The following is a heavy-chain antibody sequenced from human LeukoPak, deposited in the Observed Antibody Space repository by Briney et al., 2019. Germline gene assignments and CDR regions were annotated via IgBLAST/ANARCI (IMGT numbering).Heavy chain of an antibody. Sequence: ASVKVSCKASGYTFTSYDINWVRQATGQGLEWMGWMNPNRGNTGYAQKFQGRVTMTRNTSISTAYMELSSLRSEDTAVYYCARAVTDSSGYYYWFDPWGQGTLVTVSS. V-gene: IGHV1-8*01. D-gene: IGHD3-22*01. J-gene: IGHJ5*02. CDR2: MNPNRGNT. CDR3: ARAVTDSSGYYYWFDP. CDR1: GYTFTSYD.